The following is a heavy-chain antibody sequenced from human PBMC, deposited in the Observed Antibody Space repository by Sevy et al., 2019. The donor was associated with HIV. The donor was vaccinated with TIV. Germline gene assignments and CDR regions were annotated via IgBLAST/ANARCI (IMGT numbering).Heavy chain of an antibody. D-gene: IGHD6-13*01. Sequence: GGSLRLSCAASGFTFSDYYMSWIRQAPGKELEWVSYISSSGSTIYYADSVKGRFTISRDNAKNSLYLQMNSLRAEDTAVYYCGISSRDAFDIWGQGTMVTVSS. CDR3: GISSRDAFDI. CDR1: GFTFSDYY. V-gene: IGHV3-11*04. J-gene: IGHJ3*02. CDR2: ISSSGSTI.